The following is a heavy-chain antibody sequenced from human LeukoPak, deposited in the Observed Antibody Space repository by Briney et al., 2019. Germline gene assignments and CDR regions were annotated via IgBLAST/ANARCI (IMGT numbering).Heavy chain of an antibody. CDR2: IYTSGST. V-gene: IGHV4-4*08. J-gene: IGHJ5*02. D-gene: IGHD1-26*01. CDR3: AREVWEWELLNWFDP. CDR1: GGSISSYY. Sequence: PSETLSLTCTVSGGSISSYYWSWIRQPPGKGLEWIRYIYTSGSTNYNPSLKSRVTISVDTSKNQFSLKLSSVTAADTAVYYCAREVWEWELLNWFDPWGQGTLVTVSS.